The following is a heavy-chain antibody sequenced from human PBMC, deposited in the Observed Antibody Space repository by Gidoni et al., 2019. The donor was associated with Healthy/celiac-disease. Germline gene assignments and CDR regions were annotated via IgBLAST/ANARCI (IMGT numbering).Heavy chain of an antibody. Sequence: RSKWYNDYAVSVKSRITINPDTSKNQFSLQLNSVTPEDTAVYYCARRLVWSGVPYYGMDVWGQGTTVTVSS. V-gene: IGHV6-1*01. J-gene: IGHJ6*02. CDR2: RSKWYN. D-gene: IGHD2-8*02. CDR3: ARRLVWSGVPYYGMDV.